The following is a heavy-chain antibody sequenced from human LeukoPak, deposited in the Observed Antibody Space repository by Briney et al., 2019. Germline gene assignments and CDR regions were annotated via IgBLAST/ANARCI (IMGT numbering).Heavy chain of an antibody. V-gene: IGHV3-66*01. D-gene: IGHD4-17*01. CDR3: ARGEHDYGDYD. CDR1: GFTVSSNY. Sequence: GGSLRLSCAASGFTVSSNYMSWVRQAPGKGLEWVSVIYSGGSTYYADSVKGRFTISRDNSKNTLYLQMNSLRAEDTAVHYCARGEHDYGDYDWGQGTLVTVSS. CDR2: IYSGGST. J-gene: IGHJ4*02.